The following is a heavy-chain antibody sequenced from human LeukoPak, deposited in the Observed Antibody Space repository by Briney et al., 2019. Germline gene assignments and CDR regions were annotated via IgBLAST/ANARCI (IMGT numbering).Heavy chain of an antibody. V-gene: IGHV1-18*01. D-gene: IGHD3-9*01. Sequence: GESLKISCKGSGYNFTSYGIGWVRQAPGQGLEWMGWISAYNGNTNYAQKLQGRVTMTTDTSTSTAYMELRSLRSDDTAVYYCARVLCVGERPITIFQDWFDPWGQGTLVTVSS. CDR3: ARVLCVGERPITIFQDWFDP. CDR1: GYNFTSYG. CDR2: ISAYNGNT. J-gene: IGHJ5*02.